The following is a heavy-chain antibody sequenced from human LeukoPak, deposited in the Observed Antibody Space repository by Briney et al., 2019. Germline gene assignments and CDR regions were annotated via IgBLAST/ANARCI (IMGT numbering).Heavy chain of an antibody. CDR2: IYSGGST. J-gene: IGHJ4*02. CDR3: GSEKYYYDSSGYDYYFDY. D-gene: IGHD3-22*01. V-gene: IGHV3-53*01. CDR1: GFTFSSYS. Sequence: GGSLRLSCAASGFTFSSYSMNWVRQAPGKGLEWVSVIYSGGSTYYADSVKGRFTISRDNSKNTLYLQMNSLRAEDTAVYYCGSEKYYYDSSGYDYYFDYWGQGTLVTVSS.